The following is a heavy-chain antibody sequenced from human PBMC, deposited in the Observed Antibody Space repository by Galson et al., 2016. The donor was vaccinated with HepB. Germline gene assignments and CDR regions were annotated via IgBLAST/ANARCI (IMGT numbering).Heavy chain of an antibody. CDR2: LNPDTGNA. D-gene: IGHD3-10*01. CDR1: GYTFTSYD. J-gene: IGHJ3*02. Sequence: SVKVSCKASGYTFTSYDINWVRQASGQGLEWMGWLNPDTGNADYAQNFHGRVTMTRNTSISTAYMELSSLRSEDTAVYYCARGGYYDSGTYYSVLTDPFDMWGQGTMVTVSS. CDR3: ARGGYYDSGTYYSVLTDPFDM. V-gene: IGHV1-8*01.